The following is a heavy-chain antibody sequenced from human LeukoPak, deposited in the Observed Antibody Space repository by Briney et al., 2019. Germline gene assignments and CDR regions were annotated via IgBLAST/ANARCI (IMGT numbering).Heavy chain of an antibody. D-gene: IGHD1-7*01. V-gene: IGHV1-8*01. CDR1: GYTFTSYD. J-gene: IGHJ6*02. CDR3: ARFNWNYWLYYYYGMDV. CDR2: MNPNSGNT. Sequence: ASVKVSCKASGYTFTSYDINWVRQATGQGLEWMGWMNPNSGNTGYAQKFQGRVTMTRNTSISTAYMELSSLRSEDTAAYYCARFNWNYWLYYYYGMDVWGQGTTVTVSS.